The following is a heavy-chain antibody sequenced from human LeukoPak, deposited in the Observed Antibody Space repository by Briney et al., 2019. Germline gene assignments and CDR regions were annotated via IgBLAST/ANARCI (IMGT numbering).Heavy chain of an antibody. V-gene: IGHV4-61*02. J-gene: IGHJ4*02. Sequence: SETLSLTCTVHVGSISSGSYYWSWIRQPAGKGLEWIGRIYTSGSTNYNPSLKSRVTISVDTSKNQFSLKLSSVTAADTAVYYCARETRIVGATPDYWGQGTLVTVSS. D-gene: IGHD1-26*01. CDR2: IYTSGST. CDR3: ARETRIVGATPDY. CDR1: VGSISSGSYY.